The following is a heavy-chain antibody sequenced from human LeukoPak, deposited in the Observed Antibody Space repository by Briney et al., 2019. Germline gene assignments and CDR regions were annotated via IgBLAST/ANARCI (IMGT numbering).Heavy chain of an antibody. V-gene: IGHV4-31*03. D-gene: IGHD3-10*01. CDR2: IYYSGST. CDR3: ARIIAMVRFFDY. Sequence: SETLSLTCTVSGGSISSGGYYWSWIRQHPGKGLEWIGYIYYSGSTYYNPSLKSRVTISVDTSKNQFSLKLSSVTAADTAVYYCARIIAMVRFFDYWGQGTLVTVSS. J-gene: IGHJ4*02. CDR1: GGSISSGGYY.